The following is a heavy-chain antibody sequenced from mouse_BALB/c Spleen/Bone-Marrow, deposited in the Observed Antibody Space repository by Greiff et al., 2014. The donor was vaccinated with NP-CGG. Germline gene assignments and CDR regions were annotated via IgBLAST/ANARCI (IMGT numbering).Heavy chain of an antibody. CDR2: IWAGGST. J-gene: IGHJ4*01. CDR3: ARVYGSSYDPYYYAMDY. V-gene: IGHV2-9*02. D-gene: IGHD1-1*01. Sequence: QVQLKGLGPGLVAPSQSLSITCTVSGFLLTSYGVYWGRQPPGKGLGWLGVIWAGGSTNYNSALMSRLSISKDNSKSQVFLKMNSLQTDDTAMYYCARVYGSSYDPYYYAMDYWGQGTSVTVSS. CDR1: GFLLTSYG.